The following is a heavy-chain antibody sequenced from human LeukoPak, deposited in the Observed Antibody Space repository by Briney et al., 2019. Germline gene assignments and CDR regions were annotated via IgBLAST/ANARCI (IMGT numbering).Heavy chain of an antibody. CDR1: GFTFSSYV. Sequence: PGRSLRLSCAASGFTFSSYVMHWVRQAPGKGLEWVAFIWYDGTNKYYADSVKGRFTISRDNSKNTLHLQMNSLRAEDTAVYYCARDRLWSDFNSSSWYGGKIDYYGMDVWGQGTTVTVSS. CDR2: IWYDGTNK. CDR3: ARDRLWSDFNSSSWYGGKIDYYGMDV. J-gene: IGHJ6*02. D-gene: IGHD6-13*01. V-gene: IGHV3-33*01.